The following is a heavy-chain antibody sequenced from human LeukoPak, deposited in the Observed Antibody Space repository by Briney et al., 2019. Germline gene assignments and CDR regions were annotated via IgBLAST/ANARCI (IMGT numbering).Heavy chain of an antibody. Sequence: PGGSLRLSCAASGFTFSSYGMHWVRQAPGKGLEWVAVISYDGSNKYYADSVKGRFTIFRDNSKNTLYLQMNSLRAEDTAVYYCAKSKAAAGHDAFDIWGQGTMVTVSS. V-gene: IGHV3-30*18. CDR3: AKSKAAAGHDAFDI. CDR2: ISYDGSNK. J-gene: IGHJ3*02. D-gene: IGHD6-13*01. CDR1: GFTFSSYG.